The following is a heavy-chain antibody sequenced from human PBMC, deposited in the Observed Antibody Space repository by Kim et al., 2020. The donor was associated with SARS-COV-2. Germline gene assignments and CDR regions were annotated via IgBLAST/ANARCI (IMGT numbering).Heavy chain of an antibody. Sequence: SETLSLTCTVSGGSISSSSYYWGWIRQPPGKGLEWIGSIYYSGSTYYNPSLKSRVTISVDTSKNQFSLKLSSVTAADTAVYYCARQVLWFGELLPNWFDPWGQGTLVTVSS. CDR2: IYYSGST. J-gene: IGHJ5*02. D-gene: IGHD3-10*01. CDR1: GGSISSSSYY. CDR3: ARQVLWFGELLPNWFDP. V-gene: IGHV4-39*01.